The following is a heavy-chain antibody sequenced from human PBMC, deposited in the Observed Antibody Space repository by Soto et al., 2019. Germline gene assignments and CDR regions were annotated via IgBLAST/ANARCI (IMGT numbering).Heavy chain of an antibody. CDR1: GGSISSGGYY. J-gene: IGHJ5*02. D-gene: IGHD3-3*01. Sequence: SETLSLTCTVSGGSISSGGYYWSWIRQHPGKGLEWIGYIYYSGSTYYNPSLKSRVTISVDTSKNQFSLKLSSVTAADTAVYYCARDSSGNYDFWSGKNNWFDPWGQGTLVTVS. V-gene: IGHV4-31*03. CDR2: IYYSGST. CDR3: ARDSSGNYDFWSGKNNWFDP.